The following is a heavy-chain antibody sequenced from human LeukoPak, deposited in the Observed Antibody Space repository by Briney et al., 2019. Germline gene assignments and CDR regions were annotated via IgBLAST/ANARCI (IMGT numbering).Heavy chain of an antibody. V-gene: IGHV3-30-3*01. J-gene: IGHJ4*02. D-gene: IGHD3-10*01. Sequence: GRSLRLSCAASGFTFSSYAMHWVRQAPGEGLEWVAVISYGGSNKYYADSVKGRFTISRDNAKNSLYLQMNSLRAEDTALYYCAKDMEPQVRGVKDYWGQGTLVTVSS. CDR2: ISYGGSNK. CDR1: GFTFSSYA. CDR3: AKDMEPQVRGVKDY.